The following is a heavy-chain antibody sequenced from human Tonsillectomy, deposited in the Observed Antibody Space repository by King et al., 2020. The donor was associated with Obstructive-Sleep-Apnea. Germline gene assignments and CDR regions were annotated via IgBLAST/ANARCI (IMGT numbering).Heavy chain of an antibody. CDR2: IRYDGSKK. V-gene: IGHV3-30*02. Sequence: VQLVESGGGVVQPGGSLRLSCAASGITFSNSGMHWVRQAPGKGLEWVAFIRYDGSKKYYVDSVKGRFTISRDNSKNTLYLQMNSLRTDDTAVYYCANLGVAGRSWGQGTLVTVSS. J-gene: IGHJ5*02. D-gene: IGHD6-13*01. CDR3: ANLGVAGRS. CDR1: GITFSNSG.